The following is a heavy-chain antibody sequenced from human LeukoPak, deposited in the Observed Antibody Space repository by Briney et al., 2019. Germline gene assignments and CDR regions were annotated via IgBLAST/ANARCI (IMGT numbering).Heavy chain of an antibody. J-gene: IGHJ4*02. D-gene: IGHD3-9*01. CDR3: ARDVQSQLRYFDWLLNS. CDR2: IWYDGGNK. CDR1: GFSFSSYG. V-gene: IGHV3-33*01. Sequence: TGRSLRLSCAASGFSFSSYGMHWVRQAPGKGLEWGAVIWYDGGNKYYADSVMGRFTISRDNSKNTLYLQMNSLRAEDTAVYYCARDVQSQLRYFDWLLNSWGQGTLVTVSS.